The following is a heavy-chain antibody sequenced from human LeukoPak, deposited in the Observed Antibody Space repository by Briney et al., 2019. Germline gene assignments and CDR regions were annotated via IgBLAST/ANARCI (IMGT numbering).Heavy chain of an antibody. CDR3: ARDRAAATVLDV. J-gene: IGHJ6*02. CDR1: GFTFSSYW. D-gene: IGHD6-13*01. CDR2: INTDGSST. Sequence: PGGSLRLSCAASGFTFSSYWMHWVRQAPGKGLMWVSGINTDGSSTMYADSVKGRFTISRDNAKNSLYLQMNSLRAEDTAVYYCARDRAAATVLDVWGQGTTVTVSS. V-gene: IGHV3-74*03.